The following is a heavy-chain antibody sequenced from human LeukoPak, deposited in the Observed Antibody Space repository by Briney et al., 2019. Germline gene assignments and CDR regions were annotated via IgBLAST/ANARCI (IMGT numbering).Heavy chain of an antibody. V-gene: IGHV3-33*08. CDR1: GFTFSSYG. Sequence: GRSLRLSCAASGFTFSSYGMHWVRQAPGKGLEWVAVIWYGGSNKYYADSVKGRFTISRDNSKNTLYLQMNSLRAEDTAVYYCAREGSVAGIDDAFDIWGQGTMVTVSS. D-gene: IGHD6-13*01. CDR2: IWYGGSNK. CDR3: AREGSVAGIDDAFDI. J-gene: IGHJ3*02.